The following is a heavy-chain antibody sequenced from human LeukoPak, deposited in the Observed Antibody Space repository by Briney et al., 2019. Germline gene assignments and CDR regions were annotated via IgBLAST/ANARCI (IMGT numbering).Heavy chain of an antibody. V-gene: IGHV3-48*01. Sequence: GGSLRLSCAASAFTFSTYSMNWARQAPGKGLEWVSYISSSSSTIHYADSVKGRFTISRDNARNSLYLQMNSLRAEDTAVYYCARDAVGARYFDYWGQGTLVTVSS. CDR1: AFTFSTYS. CDR2: ISSSSSTI. D-gene: IGHD6-6*01. J-gene: IGHJ4*02. CDR3: ARDAVGARYFDY.